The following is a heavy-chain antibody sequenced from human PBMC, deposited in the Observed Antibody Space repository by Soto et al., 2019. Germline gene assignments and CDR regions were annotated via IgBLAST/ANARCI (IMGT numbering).Heavy chain of an antibody. J-gene: IGHJ4*02. CDR3: ARDDYCISTSCPIFFDY. CDR1: GFTFSSYA. D-gene: IGHD2-2*01. CDR2: ISYDGSNK. V-gene: IGHV3-30-3*01. Sequence: PGGSLRLSCAASGFTFSSYAMHWVRQAPGKGLEWVAVISYDGSNKYYADSVKGRFTISRDNSKNTLYLQMNSLRAEDTAVYYCARDDYCISTSCPIFFDYWGQGTLVTVSS.